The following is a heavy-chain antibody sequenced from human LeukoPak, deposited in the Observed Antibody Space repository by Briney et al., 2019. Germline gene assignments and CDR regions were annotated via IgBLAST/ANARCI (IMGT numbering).Heavy chain of an antibody. Sequence: GSSVKVSCKASGGTFSSYAISWVRQAPGQGLEWMGRIIPIFGTANYAQKFQGRVTITTDESTSTAYMELCSLRSEDTAVYYCARGYCSSTSCYEGGYFDYWGQGTLVTVSS. CDR3: ARGYCSSTSCYEGGYFDY. D-gene: IGHD2-2*01. V-gene: IGHV1-69*05. CDR2: IIPIFGTA. CDR1: GGTFSSYA. J-gene: IGHJ4*02.